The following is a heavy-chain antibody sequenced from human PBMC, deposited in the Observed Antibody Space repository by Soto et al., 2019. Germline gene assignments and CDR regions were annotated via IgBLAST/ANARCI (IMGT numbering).Heavy chain of an antibody. CDR1: GGSISSGGYY. CDR3: ARDPDSSYYYGDYGMDV. Sequence: QVQLQESGPGLVKPSQTLSLTCTVSGGSISSGGYYWTWIRQHPGKGLEWIGYTYYRGNTHYNPSLKSPFTISLDTSKNQFSLKLTSVTVADTAVYYCARDPDSSYYYGDYGMDVWGQGTTVTVSS. D-gene: IGHD3-10*01. J-gene: IGHJ6*02. V-gene: IGHV4-31*01. CDR2: TYYRGNT.